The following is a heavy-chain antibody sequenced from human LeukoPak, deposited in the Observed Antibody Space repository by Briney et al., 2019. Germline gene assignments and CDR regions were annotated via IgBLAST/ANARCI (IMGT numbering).Heavy chain of an antibody. J-gene: IGHJ3*02. CDR3: ARDQALIVGATDDAFDI. CDR1: GGSISSGGYS. CDR2: IYYSGST. V-gene: IGHV4-30-4*07. Sequence: PSETLSLTCTVSGGSISSGGYSWSWIRQPPGKGLEWIGYIYYSGSTYYNPSLKSRVTISVDTSKNQFSLKLSSVTAADTAVYYCARDQALIVGATDDAFDIWGQGTMVTVSS. D-gene: IGHD1-26*01.